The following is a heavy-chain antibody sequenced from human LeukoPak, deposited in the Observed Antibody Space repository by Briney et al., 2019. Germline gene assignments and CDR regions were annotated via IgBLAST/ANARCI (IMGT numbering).Heavy chain of an antibody. V-gene: IGHV4-39*01. D-gene: IGHD5-12*01. Sequence: PSETLSLTCTVSGGSISSYYWGWIRQPPGKGLEWIGSIYYSGSTYYNPSLKSRVTISVDTSKNQFSLKLSSVTAADTAVYYCARRQYSGYAWLDPWGQGTLVTVSS. CDR2: IYYSGST. J-gene: IGHJ5*02. CDR3: ARRQYSGYAWLDP. CDR1: GGSISSYY.